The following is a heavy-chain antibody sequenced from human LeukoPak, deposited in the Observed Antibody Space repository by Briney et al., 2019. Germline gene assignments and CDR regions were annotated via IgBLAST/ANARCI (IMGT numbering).Heavy chain of an antibody. Sequence: ASVKVSCKASGYTFTSYYMHWVRQAPGQGLEWMGIINPSGGSTSYAQKFQGRVTMTRDTSTSTVYMELSSLRSEDTAVYYCARGPRGNSFIGYSWFDPWGQGTLVTVSS. D-gene: IGHD4-23*01. CDR1: GYTFTSYY. CDR2: INPSGGST. V-gene: IGHV1-46*01. CDR3: ARGPRGNSFIGYSWFDP. J-gene: IGHJ5*02.